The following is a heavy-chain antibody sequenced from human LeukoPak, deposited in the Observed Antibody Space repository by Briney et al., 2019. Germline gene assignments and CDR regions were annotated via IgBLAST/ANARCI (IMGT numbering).Heavy chain of an antibody. D-gene: IGHD4-17*01. CDR1: GFTFSRYA. V-gene: IGHV3-23*01. J-gene: IGHJ4*02. CDR2: LGVSVSGYGGST. CDR3: AKDPGVYYGDYYFDY. Sequence: GGSLRLSCAASGFTFSRYAMSWVRQAPGKGLEWVSALGVSVSGYGGSTYYADSVKGRFTISRDNSKNTLYLQMNSLRAEDTAVYYCAKDPGVYYGDYYFDYWGQGTLVTVSS.